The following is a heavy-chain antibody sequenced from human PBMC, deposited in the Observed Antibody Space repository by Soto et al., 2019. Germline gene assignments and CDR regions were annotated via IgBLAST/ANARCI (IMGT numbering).Heavy chain of an antibody. CDR1: GASIRSTDYY. D-gene: IGHD2-21*02. Sequence: SETLSLTCTVSGASIRSTDYYWSWIRQAPGKGLEWIGYVYYTGSTYYNPSLMSRLTISVDTSKNQFSLKLTSVTAAETAVYYCVRTARQGAVAPHWFDRWGQGTQVTVPS. J-gene: IGHJ5*02. V-gene: IGHV4-30-4*01. CDR3: VRTARQGAVAPHWFDR. CDR2: VYYTGST.